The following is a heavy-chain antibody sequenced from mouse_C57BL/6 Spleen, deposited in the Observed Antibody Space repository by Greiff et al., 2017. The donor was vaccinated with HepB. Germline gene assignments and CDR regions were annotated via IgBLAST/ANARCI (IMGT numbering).Heavy chain of an antibody. CDR3: ARGGYGSGGFDY. Sequence: QVQLQQSDAELVKPGASVKISCKVSGYTFTDHTIHWMKQRPEQGLEWIGYIYPRDGSTKYNEKFKGKATLTAEKSSSTAYMQLNSLTSEDSAVDCCARGGYGSGGFDYWGQGTTLTVSS. J-gene: IGHJ2*01. V-gene: IGHV1-78*01. CDR1: GYTFTDHT. D-gene: IGHD1-1*01. CDR2: IYPRDGST.